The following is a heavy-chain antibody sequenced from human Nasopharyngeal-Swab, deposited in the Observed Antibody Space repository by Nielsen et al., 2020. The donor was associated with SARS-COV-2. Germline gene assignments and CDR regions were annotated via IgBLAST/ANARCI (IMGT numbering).Heavy chain of an antibody. CDR3: AGGTDTAMVFRYNWFDP. Sequence: ASAKVSCKASGYTFTSYYMHWVRQAPGQGLEWMGIINPSGGSTSYAQKFQGRVTMTRDTSTSTVYMELSSLRSEDTAVYYCAGGTDTAMVFRYNWFDPWGQGTLVTVSS. V-gene: IGHV1-46*01. J-gene: IGHJ5*02. D-gene: IGHD5-18*01. CDR1: GYTFTSYY. CDR2: INPSGGST.